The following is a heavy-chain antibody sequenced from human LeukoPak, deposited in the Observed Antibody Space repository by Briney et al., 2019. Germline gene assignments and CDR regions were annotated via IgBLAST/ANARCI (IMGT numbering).Heavy chain of an antibody. CDR2: ISGSGGST. CDR1: GFTFSGYA. D-gene: IGHD3-22*01. J-gene: IGHJ4*02. CDR3: AKGRDTMIVVVTPIDY. V-gene: IGHV3-23*01. Sequence: GGSLRLSCAASGFTFSGYAMSWVRQAPGKGLEWVSAISGSGGSTYYADSVKGRFTISRDNSKNTLYLQMNSLRAEDRAVYYCAKGRDTMIVVVTPIDYWGQGTLVTVSS.